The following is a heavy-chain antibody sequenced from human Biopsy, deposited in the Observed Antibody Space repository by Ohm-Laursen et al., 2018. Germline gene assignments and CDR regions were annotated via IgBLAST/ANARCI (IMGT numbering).Heavy chain of an antibody. CDR2: LSGSGGTT. J-gene: IGHJ4*02. CDR3: AKTFHGSSFLYDY. Sequence: SLRLSCSASRFTFSSYGMSWVRQAPGKGLERVSVLSGSGGTTYYADSVKGRFTISRDNSKNTLYLQMNSLTAEDTAVYYCAKTFHGSSFLYDYWGQGTLVTVSS. D-gene: IGHD2-15*01. V-gene: IGHV3-23*01. CDR1: RFTFSSYG.